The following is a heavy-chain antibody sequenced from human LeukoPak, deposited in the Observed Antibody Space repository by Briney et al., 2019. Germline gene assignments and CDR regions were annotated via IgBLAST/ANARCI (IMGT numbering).Heavy chain of an antibody. CDR3: ARDYGGNFDY. J-gene: IGHJ4*02. CDR2: IYYSGTT. Sequence: SETLSLTCTVSGGSISSYYWSWIRQPPGKGLEWIGYIYYSGTTNYNPSLKSRLTMSVDTSKNQFSLKLSSVTAADTAVYYCARDYGGNFDYWGQGTLVTVSS. D-gene: IGHD4-23*01. CDR1: GGSISSYY. V-gene: IGHV4-59*01.